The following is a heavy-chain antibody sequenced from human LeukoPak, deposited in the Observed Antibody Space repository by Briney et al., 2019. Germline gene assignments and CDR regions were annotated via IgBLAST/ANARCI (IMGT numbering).Heavy chain of an antibody. CDR3: ARDLVGGRSGYYDFWSGYWYNWFDP. J-gene: IGHJ5*02. Sequence: APVKVSCKASGYSFTGYYMHWVRQAPGQGLEWMGWINPNSGGTNYAQKFQGRVTMTRDTSISTAYMELSRLRSDDTAVYYCARDLVGGRSGYYDFWSGYWYNWFDPWGQGTLVTVPS. CDR1: GYSFTGYY. D-gene: IGHD3-3*01. CDR2: INPNSGGT. V-gene: IGHV1-2*02.